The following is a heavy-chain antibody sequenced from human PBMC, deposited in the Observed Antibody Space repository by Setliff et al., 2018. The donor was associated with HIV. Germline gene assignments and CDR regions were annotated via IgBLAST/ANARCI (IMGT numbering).Heavy chain of an antibody. CDR1: GGSISSSTYY. CDR2: IHYSGST. J-gene: IGHJ4*02. D-gene: IGHD3-9*01. CDR3: ARLRYYDILTGYAFDY. Sequence: PSETLSLTCTVSGGSISSSTYYWGWIRQPPGTGLEWIGSIHYSGSTYYNPSLKSRVTISVDTSKNQFSLKLSSVTAADTAVYYCARLRYYDILTGYAFDYWGQGTLVTVSS. V-gene: IGHV4-39*01.